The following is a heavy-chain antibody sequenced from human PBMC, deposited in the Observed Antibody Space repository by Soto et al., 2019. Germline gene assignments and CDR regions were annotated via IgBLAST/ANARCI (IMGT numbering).Heavy chain of an antibody. CDR1: GGSISSGGYY. CDR2: FSYSGST. V-gene: IGHV4-31*03. Sequence: QVQLQESGPGLVKPSQTLSLTCTVSGGSISSGGYYWSWIRQHPGKGLEWIGYFSYSGSTYYNPSLKSRVTISVDTSKNQFPLRLSSVTAADSAVYYCARESAAGNYYYYGMYVWGQGATGGVSS. J-gene: IGHJ6*02. CDR3: ARESAAGNYYYYGMYV. D-gene: IGHD6-13*01.